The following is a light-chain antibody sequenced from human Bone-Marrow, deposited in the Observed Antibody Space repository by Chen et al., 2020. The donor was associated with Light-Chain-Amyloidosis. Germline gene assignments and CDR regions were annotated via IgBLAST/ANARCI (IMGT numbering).Light chain of an antibody. J-gene: IGLJ2*01. CDR2: DDT. Sequence: SYVLTQPPSVSVAPGKTASFTCGGTNIGSKTVHWYQQKPDQAPVLVVYDDTHRPSGIPERFSGSNSGNTATLTISGVEAGDEADYYCQVWDSISDHSVVFGGGTKLTVL. CDR3: QVWDSISDHSVV. CDR1: NIGSKT. V-gene: IGLV3-21*03.